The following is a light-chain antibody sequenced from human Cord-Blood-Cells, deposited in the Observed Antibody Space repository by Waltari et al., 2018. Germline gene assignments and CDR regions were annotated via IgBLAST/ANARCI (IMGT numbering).Light chain of an antibody. V-gene: IGKV2D-29*01. CDR2: EVS. CDR1: QSLRHSDGQAY. CDR3: MQSIQLPLT. Sequence: DIVITQTPLSLSVTPGQPSSLSCKSRQSLRHSDGQAYLYWYLQKPCQPPQLLIYEVSNRFDGVTDRFSGSGSGTDFTVKISRVEAEEGGVYYCMQSIQLPLTFGGGTKVEIK. J-gene: IGKJ4*01.